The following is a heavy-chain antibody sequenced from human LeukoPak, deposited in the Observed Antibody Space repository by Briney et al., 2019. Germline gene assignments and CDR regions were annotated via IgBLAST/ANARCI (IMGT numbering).Heavy chain of an antibody. J-gene: IGHJ6*02. Sequence: PGGSLTLSCAASGLPFSSSGMHWVRQAPGKGLDWVALISYDGSNKYYSDSVKGRFTISRDNSKNTLYLQLNSLRAEDTAVYYCVKDPGLGYGEYYGLDVWGQGTTVTVSS. CDR1: GLPFSSSG. CDR3: VKDPGLGYGEYYGLDV. D-gene: IGHD4-17*01. V-gene: IGHV3-30*18. CDR2: ISYDGSNK.